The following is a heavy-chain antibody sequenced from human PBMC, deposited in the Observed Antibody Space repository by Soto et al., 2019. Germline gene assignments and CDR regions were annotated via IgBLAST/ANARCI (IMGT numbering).Heavy chain of an antibody. CDR1: GYGFTGYY. CDR3: ARDQSDGSSYDY. CDR2: INPNSGGT. J-gene: IGHJ4*02. Sequence: ASVKVSCKASGYGFTGYYMHWVLQAPGQGLEWMGWINPNSGGTNYAQKFQGWVTMTRDTSISTAYMELSRLRSDDTAVYYCARDQSDGSSYDYWGQGTLVTVSS. V-gene: IGHV1-2*04. D-gene: IGHD6-6*01.